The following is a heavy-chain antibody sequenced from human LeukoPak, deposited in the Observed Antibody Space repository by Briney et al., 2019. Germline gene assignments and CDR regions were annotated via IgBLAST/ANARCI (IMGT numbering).Heavy chain of an antibody. Sequence: SETLSLTCTVSGGSISSSSYYWGWIRQPPGKGLEWIGSIYYSGSTYYNPSLKSRVTISVDTSKNQFSLKLSCVTAADTAVYYCARRTSIAVAVVYAFDIWGQGTMVTVSS. CDR2: IYYSGST. CDR1: GGSISSSSYY. V-gene: IGHV4-39*01. J-gene: IGHJ3*02. CDR3: ARRTSIAVAVVYAFDI. D-gene: IGHD6-19*01.